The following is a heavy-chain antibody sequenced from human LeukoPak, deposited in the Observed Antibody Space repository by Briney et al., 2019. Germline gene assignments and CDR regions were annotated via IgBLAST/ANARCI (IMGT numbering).Heavy chain of an antibody. CDR2: ISGSGGST. CDR1: GFTFSSYA. CDR3: AKDRAAGSFDY. Sequence: GGSLRLSCAAPGFTFSSYAMSWVRQAPGRGREWVSAISGSGGSTYYADSVKGRFTISRDNSKNTLYLQMNSLRAEDTAVYYCAKDRAAGSFDYWGQGTLVTVSS. V-gene: IGHV3-23*01. D-gene: IGHD6-13*01. J-gene: IGHJ4*02.